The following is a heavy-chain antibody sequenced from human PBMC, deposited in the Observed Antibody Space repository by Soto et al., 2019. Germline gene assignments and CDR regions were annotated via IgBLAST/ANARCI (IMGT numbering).Heavy chain of an antibody. J-gene: IGHJ4*02. CDR3: ARDLTDLRLLDY. V-gene: IGHV3-30-3*01. CDR2: ISYDGSNK. D-gene: IGHD5-12*01. Sequence: GGSLRLSCAASGFTFSSYAMHWVRQAPGKGLEWVAVISYDGSNKYYADSVKGRFTISRDNSKNTLYLQMNSLRAEDTAVYYCARDLTDLRLLDYWGQGTLVTVSS. CDR1: GFTFSSYA.